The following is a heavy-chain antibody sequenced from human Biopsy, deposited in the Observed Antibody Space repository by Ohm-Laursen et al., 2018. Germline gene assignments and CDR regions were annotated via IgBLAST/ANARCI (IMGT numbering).Heavy chain of an antibody. CDR2: INKDGSET. Sequence: SLRLSCAAFGFTFSQYWMTWVRQSPGKGLEWVANINKDGSETNYLDSVKGRFAVSRDNAKNSPCLQMNSLRTEDTAIYYCARDSGGCDSINGWYDALDLWGRGTTVTVSS. V-gene: IGHV3-7*01. D-gene: IGHD2-8*01. CDR1: GFTFSQYW. J-gene: IGHJ3*01. CDR3: ARDSGGCDSINGWYDALDL.